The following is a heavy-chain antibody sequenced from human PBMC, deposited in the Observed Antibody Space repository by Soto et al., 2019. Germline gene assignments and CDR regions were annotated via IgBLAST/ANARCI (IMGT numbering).Heavy chain of an antibody. CDR1: GDSTNNRSYY. D-gene: IGHD2-21*02. CDR2: IYYSGST. CDR3: ARQRTSVVTQAYFDS. J-gene: IGHJ4*02. Sequence: LSLTCTVTGDSTNNRSYYWGWIRQPPGKGLEWIGSIYYSGSTYNNPSLKSRVSMSVDTSKNQFSLKLRSVTAADTALYYCARQRTSVVTQAYFDSWGQGSLVTVSS. V-gene: IGHV4-39*01.